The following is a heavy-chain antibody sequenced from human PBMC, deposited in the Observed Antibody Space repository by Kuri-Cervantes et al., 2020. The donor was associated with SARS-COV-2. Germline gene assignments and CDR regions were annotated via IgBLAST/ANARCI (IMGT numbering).Heavy chain of an antibody. CDR1: GFTFSSCA. CDR2: ISGSGGST. Sequence: GGSLRLSCAASGFTFSSCAMSWVRQAPGKGLEWVSAISGSGGSTYYADSVKGRFTISRDNSKNTLYLQMNSLRAEDTAVYYCAKTYYDFWSGYPGDYWGQGTLVTVSS. D-gene: IGHD3-3*01. V-gene: IGHV3-23*01. J-gene: IGHJ4*02. CDR3: AKTYYDFWSGYPGDY.